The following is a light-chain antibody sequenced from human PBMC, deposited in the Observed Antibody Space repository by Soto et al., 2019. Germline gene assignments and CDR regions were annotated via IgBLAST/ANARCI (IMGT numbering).Light chain of an antibody. J-gene: IGLJ1*01. CDR3: SSYSRSRTCV. CDR1: SSDVGGYNF. V-gene: IGLV2-14*01. Sequence: LPQAAPACRCPGPSMAITSSGASSDVGGYNFVSWYQQHTGKAPKLVIFEVSNRPSGVSHRFSGPKSGNAASLTIPGLQAEDDTGDFCSSYSRSRTCVFGPGTKVTGL. CDR2: EVS.